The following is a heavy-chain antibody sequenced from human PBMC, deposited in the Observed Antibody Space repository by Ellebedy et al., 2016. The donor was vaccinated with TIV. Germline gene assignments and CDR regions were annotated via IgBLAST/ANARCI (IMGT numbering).Heavy chain of an antibody. CDR1: GFIFSTYS. Sequence: GGSLRLSCAASGFIFSTYSMNWVRQAPGKGLEWVSYISSSSSTIYYADSVKGRFTISRDNAKNSLYLQMNSLRDEDTAVYYCARDPNPGYGQWLVPLDYWGQGTLVTVSS. CDR2: ISSSSSTI. D-gene: IGHD6-19*01. J-gene: IGHJ4*02. CDR3: ARDPNPGYGQWLVPLDY. V-gene: IGHV3-48*02.